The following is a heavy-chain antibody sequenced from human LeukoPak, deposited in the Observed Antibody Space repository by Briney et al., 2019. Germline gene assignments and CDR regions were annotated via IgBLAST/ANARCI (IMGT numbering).Heavy chain of an antibody. Sequence: GGSLRLSCAASGFTFSSYSMNWVRQAPGKGLEWVAFISSDGRYKSHADSVKGRCTISRDNSKNTLYLQMNSLRPEDTAVYYCARARSIVGVSPFQHWGQGTLVTVSS. CDR1: GFTFSSYS. D-gene: IGHD1-26*01. V-gene: IGHV3-30*03. J-gene: IGHJ1*01. CDR2: ISSDGRYK. CDR3: ARARSIVGVSPFQH.